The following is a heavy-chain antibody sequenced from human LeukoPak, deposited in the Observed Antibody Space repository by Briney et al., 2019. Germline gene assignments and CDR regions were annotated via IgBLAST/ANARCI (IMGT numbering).Heavy chain of an antibody. J-gene: IGHJ4*02. CDR1: GFTVSSNY. Sequence: PGGSLRLSCAASGFTVSSNYMSWGRQAPGKGLEWVSVIYSGGSTYYADSVKGRFTISRDNSKNTLYLQMNSLRAEDTAVYYCARDESGYYPRSVYWGQGTLVTVSS. CDR3: ARDESGYYPRSVY. D-gene: IGHD3-22*01. V-gene: IGHV3-66*01. CDR2: IYSGGST.